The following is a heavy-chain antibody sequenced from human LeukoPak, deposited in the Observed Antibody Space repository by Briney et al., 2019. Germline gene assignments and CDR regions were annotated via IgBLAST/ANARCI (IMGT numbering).Heavy chain of an antibody. Sequence: PGGSLRLSCAASGFTFSSYWMSWVRQAPGKGLEWVANIKQDGSEKYYVDSVKGRFTISRDNAKNSLYLQMNSLRAEDTAVYYCARDREDYGDGEYYFDYWGQGTLVTVSS. CDR3: ARDREDYGDGEYYFDY. CDR1: GFTFSSYW. J-gene: IGHJ4*02. V-gene: IGHV3-7*01. CDR2: IKQDGSEK. D-gene: IGHD4-17*01.